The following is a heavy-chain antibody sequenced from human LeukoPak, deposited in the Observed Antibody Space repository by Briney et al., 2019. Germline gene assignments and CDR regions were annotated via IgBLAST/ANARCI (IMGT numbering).Heavy chain of an antibody. CDR3: ARDLVPYYYYMDV. CDR2: IIPIFGTA. Sequence: SVKVSCKASGGTFSSYAISWVRQAPGQGLEWMGGIIPIFGTANYAQKLQGRVTMTTDTSTSTAYMELRSLRSDDTAVYYCARDLVPYYYYMDVWGKGTTVTVSS. V-gene: IGHV1-69*05. J-gene: IGHJ6*03. CDR1: GGTFSSYA.